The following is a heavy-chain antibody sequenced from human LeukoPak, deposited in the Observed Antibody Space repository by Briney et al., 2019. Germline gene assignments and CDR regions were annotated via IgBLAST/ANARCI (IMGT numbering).Heavy chain of an antibody. D-gene: IGHD3-22*01. Sequence: PGGSLRLSCAASGFTFSSYAMTWVRQAPGKGLEWVSTVSGGGGVTYYADSVGGRFTISRDNSKSTLFLQMNSLRAEDTAIYYCAKRHDSSGYSYYYGMDVWGQGTTVTVSS. J-gene: IGHJ6*02. CDR1: GFTFSSYA. CDR3: AKRHDSSGYSYYYGMDV. V-gene: IGHV3-23*01. CDR2: VSGGGGVT.